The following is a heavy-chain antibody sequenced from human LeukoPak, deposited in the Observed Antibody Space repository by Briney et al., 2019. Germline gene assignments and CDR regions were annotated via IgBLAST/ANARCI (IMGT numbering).Heavy chain of an antibody. Sequence: GASVKVSCKASGGTFSSYAISWVRQAPGQGLEWMGGIIPIFGTANYAQKFQGRVTITADESTSTAYMELSSLRAEDTAVYYCARDLRQLVRGAAFDVWGQGTMVTVSS. V-gene: IGHV1-69*01. D-gene: IGHD6-6*01. J-gene: IGHJ3*01. CDR1: GGTFSSYA. CDR2: IIPIFGTA. CDR3: ARDLRQLVRGAAFDV.